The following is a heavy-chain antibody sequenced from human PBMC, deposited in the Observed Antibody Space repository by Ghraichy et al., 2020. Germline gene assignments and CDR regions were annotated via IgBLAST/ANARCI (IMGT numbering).Heavy chain of an antibody. J-gene: IGHJ4*02. D-gene: IGHD5-24*01. CDR2: INHSGST. V-gene: IGHV4-34*01. Sequence: SETLSLTCAVYGGSFSGYYWSWIRQPPGKGLEWIGEINHSGSTNYNPSLKSPVTISVNTSKNQFTLNLHSVTAADTALYYCAGVWGGMAFDYWGQGTLVTVSS. CDR3: AGVWGGMAFDY. CDR1: GGSFSGYY.